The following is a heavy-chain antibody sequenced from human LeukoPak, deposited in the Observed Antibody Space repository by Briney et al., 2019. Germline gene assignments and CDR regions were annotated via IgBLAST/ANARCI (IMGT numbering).Heavy chain of an antibody. J-gene: IGHJ6*03. D-gene: IGHD2-15*01. CDR2: ISAYNGNT. Sequence: ASVKVSCKASGYTFTTYGISWVRQAPGQGLEWMGWISAYNGNTNYAQKFQGRVTMTRNTSISTAYMELSSLRSEDTAVYYCARGYCSGGSCYEGAYYYMDVWGKGTTVTISS. CDR1: GYTFTTYG. V-gene: IGHV1-18*01. CDR3: ARGYCSGGSCYEGAYYYMDV.